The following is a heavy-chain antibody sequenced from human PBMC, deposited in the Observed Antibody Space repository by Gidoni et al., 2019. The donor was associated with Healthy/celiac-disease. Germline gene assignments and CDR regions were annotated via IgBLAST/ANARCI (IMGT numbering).Heavy chain of an antibody. J-gene: IGHJ4*02. CDR3: ARGELRLGELSYYFDY. Sequence: QVQLQESGPGLVKPSETLSLTCTVSGGSVSSGTYYWRCIGQPPGKGLEWIGYIYYSGGTNYNPSLKSRVTISVDTSKNQFSLKLSSVTAADTAVYYCARGELRLGELSYYFDYWGQGTLVTVSS. CDR2: IYYSGGT. CDR1: GGSVSSGTYY. D-gene: IGHD3-16*02. V-gene: IGHV4-61*01.